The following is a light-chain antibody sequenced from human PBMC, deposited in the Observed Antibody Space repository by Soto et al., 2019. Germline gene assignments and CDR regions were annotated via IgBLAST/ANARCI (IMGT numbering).Light chain of an antibody. J-gene: IGLJ1*01. CDR3: ASYSTGDTLYV. CDR2: DVN. Sequence: QSALTQYASVSGSPGQSISISCTGTRGDIDPYNYVSWYQYHPGKAPKLLIFDVNSRPSGISNRFSGSKSGNTAYLTISGLQAEDEADYFCASYSTGDTLYVFGSGTKLTVL. V-gene: IGLV2-14*01. CDR1: RGDIDPYNY.